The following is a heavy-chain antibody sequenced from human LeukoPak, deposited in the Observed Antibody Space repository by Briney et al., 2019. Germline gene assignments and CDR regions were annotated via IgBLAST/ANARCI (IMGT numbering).Heavy chain of an antibody. V-gene: IGHV3-21*01. CDR3: ARVGVRGVIITADY. Sequence: GGSLRLSCAASGFTFSSYTMNWVRQAPGRGLGWVSSITSSSSYIYYADSVKGRFTISRDNARNSLYLQMDSLRAEDTAVYYCARVGVRGVIITADYWGQGTLVTVSS. D-gene: IGHD3-10*01. CDR2: ITSSSSYI. J-gene: IGHJ4*02. CDR1: GFTFSSYT.